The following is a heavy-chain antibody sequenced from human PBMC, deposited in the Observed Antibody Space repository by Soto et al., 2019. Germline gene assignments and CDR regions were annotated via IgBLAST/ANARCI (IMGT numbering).Heavy chain of an antibody. V-gene: IGHV6-1*01. Sequence: QVQLQQSGPGLVKPSQTLSLTCGISGDSVSSNNAAWDWIRQSPSRGLEWLGRTYYRSKWYNEYAVSVKSRITINPDTSKNHFSLHLNSVTPEDTALYYCAREVTGSWDTWGRGTLVTVSS. CDR1: GDSVSSNNAA. J-gene: IGHJ4*02. CDR3: AREVTGSWDT. CDR2: TYYRSKWYN. D-gene: IGHD6-13*01.